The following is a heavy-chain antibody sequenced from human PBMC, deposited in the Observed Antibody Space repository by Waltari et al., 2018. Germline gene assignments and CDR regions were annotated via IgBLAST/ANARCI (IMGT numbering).Heavy chain of an antibody. CDR1: GFTIRDFG. J-gene: IGHJ4*02. V-gene: IGHV3-21*03. Sequence: VQLVESGGGLVKPGGSLRLSCAASGFTIRDFGMSWVRQAPGKGLEWVSSTTNGNSHLYYADSVRGRFTVSIDNAKNSLYLQMNNLRAEDTAVYYCARALTTPNDYWGQGTLVTVSS. D-gene: IGHD4-17*01. CDR3: ARALTTPNDY. CDR2: TTNGNSHL.